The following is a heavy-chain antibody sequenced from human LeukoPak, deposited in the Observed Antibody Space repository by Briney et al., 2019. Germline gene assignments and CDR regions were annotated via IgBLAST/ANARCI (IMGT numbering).Heavy chain of an antibody. V-gene: IGHV3-73*01. CDR1: GFTFSGSA. CDR2: IRDKANTYAT. CDR3: TSTIDGSHYGY. D-gene: IGHD5-24*01. J-gene: IGHJ4*02. Sequence: GGSLRLSCAASGFTFSGSALHWVRQASEKGLEWVGRIRDKANTYATAYAASVKGRFTISRDDSKNTAYLQVSSVKTEDTAVYYCTSTIDGSHYGYWGQGTLVTVSS.